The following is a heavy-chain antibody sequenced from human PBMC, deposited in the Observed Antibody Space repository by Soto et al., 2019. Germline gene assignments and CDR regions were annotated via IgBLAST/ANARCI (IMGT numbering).Heavy chain of an antibody. V-gene: IGHV3-21*01. CDR3: ARERGSYYLDY. CDR2: IISSCNYR. D-gene: IGHD1-26*01. J-gene: IGHJ4*02. Sequence: EEQLVESGGGLVKPGGSLRLSCAVSGFTFSIYSMVWVRQVPGKGLEWVSTIISSCNYRSYAESVKGRFTISRDNAENSLYLQMDSLRAEDTAVYYFARERGSYYLDYRGQCTLVAVSS. CDR1: GFTFSIYS.